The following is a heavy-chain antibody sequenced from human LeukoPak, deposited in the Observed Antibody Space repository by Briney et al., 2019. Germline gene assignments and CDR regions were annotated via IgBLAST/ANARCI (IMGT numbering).Heavy chain of an antibody. CDR3: ARDSPSTGLDV. D-gene: IGHD2-2*01. CDR1: GYTFTGYY. V-gene: IGHV1-2*02. Sequence: ASVKVSCKASGYTFTGYYMHWVRQAPGQGLEWMGWINPNSGGTNYAQKFQGRVTITRDTSASTAYMELSSLRSEDMAVYYCARDSPSTGLDVWGQGTTVTVSS. CDR2: INPNSGGT. J-gene: IGHJ6*02.